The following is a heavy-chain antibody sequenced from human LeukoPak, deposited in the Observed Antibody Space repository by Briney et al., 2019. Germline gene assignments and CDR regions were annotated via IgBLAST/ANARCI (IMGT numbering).Heavy chain of an antibody. D-gene: IGHD5-24*01. J-gene: IGHJ3*02. Sequence: WETLSLTCTVSGGSISSYYWSWIRQPPGKGLEWIGYIYYSGSTNSNPSLKSRVTISVDTSKNQFSLKVRSVTAADTAVYYCASTSNYAFNIWGQGTMVTVSS. CDR1: GGSISSYY. CDR3: ASTSNYAFNI. V-gene: IGHV4-59*08. CDR2: IYYSGST.